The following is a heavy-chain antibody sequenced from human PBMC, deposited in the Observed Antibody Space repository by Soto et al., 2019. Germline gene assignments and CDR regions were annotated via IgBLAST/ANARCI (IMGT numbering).Heavy chain of an antibody. V-gene: IGHV3-48*02. D-gene: IGHD2-2*01. CDR2: ISSSSGTI. J-gene: IGHJ4*02. Sequence: GSLRLSCTACGLTFSDYSMSWVRQAPGKGLEWVSYISSSSGTIYYIDSVKGRFTISRDNAKNSLYLQMNSLRDEDTAVYYCTRGGMVALPAATYWGQGTLVTVSS. CDR1: GLTFSDYS. CDR3: TRGGMVALPAATY.